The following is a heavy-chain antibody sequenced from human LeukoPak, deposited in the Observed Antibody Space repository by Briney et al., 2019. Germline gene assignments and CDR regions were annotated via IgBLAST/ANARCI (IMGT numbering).Heavy chain of an antibody. CDR3: AREPRSEQQLAYYYMDV. Sequence: GASVKVSCKASGYTFTGYYMHWVRQAPGQGLEWMGWINPNSGGTNFAQKFQGRVTMTRDTSISTAYMELSSLRSDDTAVYYCAREPRSEQQLAYYYMDVWGKGTTVTMSS. D-gene: IGHD6-13*01. CDR2: INPNSGGT. J-gene: IGHJ6*03. V-gene: IGHV1-2*02. CDR1: GYTFTGYY.